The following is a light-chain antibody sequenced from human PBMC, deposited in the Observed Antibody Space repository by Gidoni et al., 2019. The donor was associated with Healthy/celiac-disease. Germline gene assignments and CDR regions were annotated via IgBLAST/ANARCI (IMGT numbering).Light chain of an antibody. CDR1: QSVSSY. V-gene: IGKV3-11*01. J-gene: IGKJ2*01. Sequence: EIVLTQSPATLSLSPGERATLSCRASQSVSSYLAWYQQKPGQAPRPLIYDASNRATGIPARFRGSGSGTDFTLTISSLEPEDFAVYYCQQRSNWPPYTFGQGTKLEIK. CDR3: QQRSNWPPYT. CDR2: DAS.